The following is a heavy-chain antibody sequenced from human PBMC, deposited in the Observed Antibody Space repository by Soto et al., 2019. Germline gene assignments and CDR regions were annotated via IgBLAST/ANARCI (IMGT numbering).Heavy chain of an antibody. CDR2: TMFMFNAP. D-gene: IGHD4-17*01. Sequence: QVQLVQSWAEVRKPGSSVKVSCKVSGDVFISYAIGWVRQAPGQGLEWMGETMFMFNAPKYAQKFQGRVTITADKSTSTVYMEMSNLRSEDTAVYYCARQRGLYGDYLEPWGQGTLVTVSS. CDR3: ARQRGLYGDYLEP. V-gene: IGHV1-69*06. J-gene: IGHJ4*02. CDR1: GDVFISYA.